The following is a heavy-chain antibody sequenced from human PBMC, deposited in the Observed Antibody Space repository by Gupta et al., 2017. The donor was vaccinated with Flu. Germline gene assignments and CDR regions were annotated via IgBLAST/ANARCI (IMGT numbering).Heavy chain of an antibody. CDR2: MSTRGGNP. CDR3: AKELGYCSGGTCYFFDS. CDR1: GFSFSRYT. D-gene: IGHD2-15*01. V-gene: IGHV3-23*01. Sequence: EVQLLESGGGLVQPGGSLRLSCAASGFSFSRYTLSLFSQAPGKGLEVVSGMSTRGGNPYVADSVKGRFTISRDNSKNTLDLHMNSLTDEDTAVYFCAKELGYCSGGTCYFFDSWGQGTRVTVAS. J-gene: IGHJ4*02.